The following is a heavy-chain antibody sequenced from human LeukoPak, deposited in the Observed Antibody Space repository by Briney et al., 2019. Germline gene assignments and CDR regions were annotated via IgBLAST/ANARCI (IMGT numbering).Heavy chain of an antibody. V-gene: IGHV4-31*03. J-gene: IGHJ4*02. CDR1: GGSISSGGYY. D-gene: IGHD2-8*01. CDR2: IYYSGST. CDR3: ARAARVYAID. Sequence: SQTLSLTCTVSGGSISSGGYYWSWIRQHPGKGLEWIGYIYYSGSTYYNPSLKSRVTISEDTSKNQFSLKLSSVTAADTAVYYCARAARVYAIDWGQGTLVTVSS.